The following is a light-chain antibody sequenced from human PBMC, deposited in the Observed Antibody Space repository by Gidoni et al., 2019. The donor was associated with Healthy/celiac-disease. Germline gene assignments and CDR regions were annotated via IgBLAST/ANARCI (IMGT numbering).Light chain of an antibody. CDR1: QSIRSY. CDR3: QQSYSTPRT. V-gene: IGKV1-39*01. Sequence: DIQMTQSPSSLSASVGDRVTITCRASQSIRSYLNWYQQKPGKAPKLLIYAASSLQSGVPSRFSGSGSGTDFTLTISSLQPEDFATYFFQQSYSTPRTFGQETKVEIK. J-gene: IGKJ1*01. CDR2: AAS.